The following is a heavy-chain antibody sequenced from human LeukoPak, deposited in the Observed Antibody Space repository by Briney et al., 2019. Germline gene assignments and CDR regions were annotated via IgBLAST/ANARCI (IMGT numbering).Heavy chain of an antibody. V-gene: IGHV3-7*01. CDR1: EFTFGNYW. D-gene: IGHD1-26*01. J-gene: IGHJ4*02. CDR2: IRQDGNEF. Sequence: GGSLRLSCAASEFTFGNYWMSWVRQVPGKGPEWVANIRQDGNEFYYVDSVKGRFTISRDNARNSLYLRMNSLRVEDTAVYYCARDKVSGATLLDYWGQGTLVTVSS. CDR3: ARDKVSGATLLDY.